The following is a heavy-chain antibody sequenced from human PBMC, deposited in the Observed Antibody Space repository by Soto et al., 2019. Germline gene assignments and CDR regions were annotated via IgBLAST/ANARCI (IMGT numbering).Heavy chain of an antibody. CDR3: ARAGSGGGMATRRRTYYFDY. Sequence: SETLTLTCAFYVGSFSVYYWSWIGQPPGKGLDLIGEINHSGSTNYNPSLKSRVTISVDTSKNQFSLKLSSVTAADTAVYYCARAGSGGGMATRRRTYYFDYWGQGTLVTVSS. CDR1: VGSFSVYY. CDR2: INHSGST. D-gene: IGHD5-12*01. V-gene: IGHV4-34*01. J-gene: IGHJ4*02.